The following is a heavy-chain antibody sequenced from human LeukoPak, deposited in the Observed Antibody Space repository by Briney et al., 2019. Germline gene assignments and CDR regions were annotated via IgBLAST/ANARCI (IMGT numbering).Heavy chain of an antibody. D-gene: IGHD3-22*01. V-gene: IGHV3-21*04. CDR1: GFTFSSYS. CDR3: AKGRGPYYDSSGYSDYFDY. Sequence: GRSLRLSCAASGFTFSSYSMNWVRQAPGKGLEWVSSISSSSSYIYYADSVKGRFTISRDNAKNSLYLQMNSLRAEDTALYYCAKGRGPYYDSSGYSDYFDYWGQGTLVTVSS. CDR2: ISSSSSYI. J-gene: IGHJ4*02.